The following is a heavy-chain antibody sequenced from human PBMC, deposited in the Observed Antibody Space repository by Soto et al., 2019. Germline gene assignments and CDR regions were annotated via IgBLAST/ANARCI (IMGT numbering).Heavy chain of an antibody. CDR2: ISSSSSYI. V-gene: IGHV3-21*04. Sequence: LRLSCAASGFTFSSYSMNWVRQAPGKGLEWVSSISSSSSYIYYADSVKGRFTISRDNAKNSLYLQMNSLRADDTAVYYCARNTVSAAGADYYGLDVWGQGTTVTVSS. CDR3: ARNTVSAAGADYYGLDV. D-gene: IGHD6-13*01. J-gene: IGHJ6*02. CDR1: GFTFSSYS.